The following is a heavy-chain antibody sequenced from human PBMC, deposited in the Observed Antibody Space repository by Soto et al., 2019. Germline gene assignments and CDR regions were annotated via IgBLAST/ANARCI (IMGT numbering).Heavy chain of an antibody. J-gene: IGHJ6*02. D-gene: IGHD6-6*01. V-gene: IGHV5-10-1*04. CDR3: VRRAEGRPGDGYYYVALDV. CDR1: GYSFAGYW. CDR2: IDPSDSQT. Sequence: PGESLKISCKGSGYSFAGYWITWVRQKPGKGLEWMGRIDPSDSQTNYSPSFQGQVTISADRSTSTAFLQWSSLKASDTAMYYCVRRAEGRPGDGYYYVALDVWGQGTTVTVSS.